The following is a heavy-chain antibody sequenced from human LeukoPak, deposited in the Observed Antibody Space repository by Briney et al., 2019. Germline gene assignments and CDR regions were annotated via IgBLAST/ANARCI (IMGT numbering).Heavy chain of an antibody. D-gene: IGHD2-15*01. V-gene: IGHV3-21*01. CDR2: ISSSSIYM. Sequence: GGSLRLSCAASGFTFRSFSMNWVRQPPGKGLEWVSSISSSSIYMNYADSLKGRFTISRDNAKNLLYLQMNTLRAEDTAVYYCARVQCSGGRCNDAFDIWGQGTMVTVSS. CDR1: GFTFRSFS. CDR3: ARVQCSGGRCNDAFDI. J-gene: IGHJ3*02.